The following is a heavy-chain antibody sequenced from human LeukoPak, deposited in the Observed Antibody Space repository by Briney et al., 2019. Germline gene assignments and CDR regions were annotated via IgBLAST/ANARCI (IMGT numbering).Heavy chain of an antibody. CDR3: ATAPVVVPAAILGMDV. Sequence: ASVKVSCKVSGYTLTELSMHWVRQAPGKGLEWMGGFDPEDGETIYAQKFQGRVTMTEDTSTDTAYMELSSLRSEDTAVYYYATAPVVVPAAILGMDVWGQGTTVTVSS. V-gene: IGHV1-24*01. CDR2: FDPEDGET. J-gene: IGHJ6*02. CDR1: GYTLTELS. D-gene: IGHD2-2*01.